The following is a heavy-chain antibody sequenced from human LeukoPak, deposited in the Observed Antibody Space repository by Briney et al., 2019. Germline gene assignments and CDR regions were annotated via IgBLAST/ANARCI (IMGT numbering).Heavy chain of an antibody. V-gene: IGHV4-34*01. CDR1: GGSFSGYY. CDR2: INHSGGT. D-gene: IGHD1-14*01. Sequence: PSGTLSLTCAVYGGSFSGYYWSWIRQPPGKGLEWIGEINHSGGTKYNPSLKSRVTISVDTSKNQFSLKLSSVTAADTAVYYCARHGTRYHYYYMDVWGKGTTVTISS. CDR3: ARHGTRYHYYYMDV. J-gene: IGHJ6*03.